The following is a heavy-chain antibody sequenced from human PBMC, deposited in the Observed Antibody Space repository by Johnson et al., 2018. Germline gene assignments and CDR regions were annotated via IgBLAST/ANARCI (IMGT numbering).Heavy chain of an antibody. D-gene: IGHD3-10*01. CDR2: ISWNSGSI. J-gene: IGHJ1*01. CDR3: AQGSWVRGVKDYKH. CDR1: GFTFDDYA. V-gene: IGHV3-9*01. Sequence: VQLVESGGGVVQPGRSLRLSCAASGFTFDDYAMYWVRQAPGKGLEWVSGISWNSGSIGYADSVKGRFTISRDNAKNSLYLPMNSLGAEDTALYYCAQGSWVRGVKDYKHWGQGNLVTASS.